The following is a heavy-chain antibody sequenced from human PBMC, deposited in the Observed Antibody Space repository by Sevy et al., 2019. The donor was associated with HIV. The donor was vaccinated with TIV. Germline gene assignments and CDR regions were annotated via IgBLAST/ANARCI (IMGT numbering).Heavy chain of an antibody. Sequence: SETLSLTCTVSGGSISSSSYYWGWIRQPPGKGLEWIGSIYYSGSTYYNPSLKSRVTISVDTSKNQFSLKLSSVTAAETAVYYCARLSSGSSENNYYYYYYMDVWGKGTTVTVSS. CDR1: GGSISSSSYY. D-gene: IGHD1-26*01. J-gene: IGHJ6*03. CDR2: IYYSGST. CDR3: ARLSSGSSENNYYYYYYMDV. V-gene: IGHV4-39*01.